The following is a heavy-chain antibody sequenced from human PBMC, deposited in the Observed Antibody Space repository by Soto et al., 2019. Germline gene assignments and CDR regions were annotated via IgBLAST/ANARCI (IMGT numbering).Heavy chain of an antibody. D-gene: IGHD6-19*01. J-gene: IGHJ5*02. CDR3: AKVGMVGTVLGSWFDP. V-gene: IGHV4-4*07. CDR2: IYTRGST. Sequence: SETLSLTCTVSGGSISTYYWSWIRQPAGKGLEWIGRIYTRGSTNYNPSLKSRVTMSVDTSKNQFSLKLSSVTAADTGVYYCAKVGMVGTVLGSWFDPWGQGILVTVSS. CDR1: GGSISTYY.